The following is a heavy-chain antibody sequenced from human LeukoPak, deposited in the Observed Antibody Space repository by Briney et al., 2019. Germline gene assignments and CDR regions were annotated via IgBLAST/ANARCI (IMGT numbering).Heavy chain of an antibody. CDR3: ARGRYCSGGSCYEHFDY. Sequence: SETLSLTCTVAGGSISSGSYYWNWIRQPPEKGLDWIGSIYHSGSTYYNPSLKSRVTISVDTSKNQFSLKLSSVTAADTAVYYCARGRYCSGGSCYEHFDYWGQGTLVTVSS. CDR2: IYHSGST. D-gene: IGHD2-15*01. J-gene: IGHJ4*02. V-gene: IGHV4-39*07. CDR1: GGSISSGSYY.